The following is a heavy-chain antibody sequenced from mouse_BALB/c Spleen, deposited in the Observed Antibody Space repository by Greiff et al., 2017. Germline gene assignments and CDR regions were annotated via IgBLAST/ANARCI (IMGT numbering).Heavy chain of an antibody. CDR3: TNGNFNYYAMYY. J-gene: IGHJ4*01. Sequence: QVQLQQSGAELVRPGASVTLSCKASGYTFTDYEMHWVKQTPVHGLEWIGSIDPETGGTAYNQKFKGKATLTADKSSSTAYMELRSLTSEDSAVYYCTNGNFNYYAMYYWGQGTSVTVSS. D-gene: IGHD2-1*01. V-gene: IGHV1-15*01. CDR2: IDPETGGT. CDR1: GYTFTDYE.